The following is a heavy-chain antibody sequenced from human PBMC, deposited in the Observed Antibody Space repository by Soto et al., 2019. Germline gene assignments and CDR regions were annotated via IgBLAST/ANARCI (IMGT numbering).Heavy chain of an antibody. V-gene: IGHV3-30*04. Sequence: QVQLVESGGGVVQPGKSLRLSCAASGFTFSSYAIHWGRQAPGKGLEWVAVISYDGSDKYYADSVKGRFTISSDNSKNTVYLQMNSLRAEDTAVYYCARDLRLGYFYGMDVWGQGTTVTVSS. D-gene: IGHD3-16*01. CDR3: ARDLRLGYFYGMDV. CDR2: ISYDGSDK. J-gene: IGHJ6*02. CDR1: GFTFSSYA.